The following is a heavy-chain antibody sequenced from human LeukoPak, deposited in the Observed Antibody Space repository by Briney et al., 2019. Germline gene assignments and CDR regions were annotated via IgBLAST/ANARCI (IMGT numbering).Heavy chain of an antibody. CDR2: ISGRTGAT. D-gene: IGHD6-19*01. CDR1: GFTFTTNA. J-gene: IGHJ4*02. CDR3: AKCEDSGCHLIDY. Sequence: PGGSLRLSCAASGFTFTTNAMSWVRQAPGKGLEWVSAISGRTGATYYADSEKGRFTISRDNSKSTLYLQMDRLRAEDTAVYYCAKCEDSGCHLIDYWGQGTLVTVSS. V-gene: IGHV3-23*01.